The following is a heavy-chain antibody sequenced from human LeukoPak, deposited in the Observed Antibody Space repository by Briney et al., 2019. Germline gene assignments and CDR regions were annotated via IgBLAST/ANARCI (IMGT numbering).Heavy chain of an antibody. CDR3: ARAGTAIDY. J-gene: IGHJ4*02. CDR2: INGGDGNT. V-gene: IGHV1-3*01. Sequence: ASVKVPCKASGYTFIHYAVHWVRQAPGQRLEWMGWINGGDGNTEYSQTFQDRITITRDTFASTTYMELNSLSSEDTAFYYCARAGTAIDYWGQGTLVTVSS. CDR1: GYTFIHYA. D-gene: IGHD3-10*01.